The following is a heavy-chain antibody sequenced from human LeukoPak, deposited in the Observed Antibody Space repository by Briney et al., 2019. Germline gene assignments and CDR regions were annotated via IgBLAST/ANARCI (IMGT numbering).Heavy chain of an antibody. J-gene: IGHJ6*02. CDR1: GFTFSDYW. D-gene: IGHD3-16*01. CDR2: MNRDGSEK. V-gene: IGHV3-7*01. Sequence: GGSLRLSCAASGFTFSDYWLSWVRQAPGKGLEWVANMNRDGSEKNYVDSMKGRITISRDNAKNSLYLQMNSLRAEYTAVYYCARDGGIIRFGGQDVWGQGTTVTVS. CDR3: ARDGGIIRFGGQDV.